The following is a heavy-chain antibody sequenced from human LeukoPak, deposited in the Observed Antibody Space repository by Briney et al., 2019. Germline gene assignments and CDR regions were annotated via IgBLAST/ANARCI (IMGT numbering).Heavy chain of an antibody. Sequence: SHTLTLTCAISGDSVSSNNGAWNWIRQSPSRGLEWLGRTYYRSKWYNDYAVPMKGRISINPDTSKNQFSLQVNSVTPEDTAIYYCARDLGTSGWYTFDYWGQGTLVTVSS. J-gene: IGHJ4*02. V-gene: IGHV6-1*01. CDR2: TYYRSKWYN. CDR3: ARDLGTSGWYTFDY. CDR1: GDSVSSNNGA. D-gene: IGHD6-19*01.